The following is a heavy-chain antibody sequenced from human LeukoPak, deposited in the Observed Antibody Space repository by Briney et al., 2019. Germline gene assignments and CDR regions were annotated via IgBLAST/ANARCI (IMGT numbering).Heavy chain of an antibody. J-gene: IGHJ4*02. D-gene: IGHD6-6*01. CDR1: GFTFSSYG. CDR2: IRYDGSNK. V-gene: IGHV3-30*02. Sequence: GGSLRLSCAASGFTFSSYGMHWVRQAPGKGLEWVAFIRYDGSNKYYADSVKGRFTISRDNSKNTLYLQMNSLRAEDTAVYYCAKDGTRTAIAARPSGFDYWGQGTLVTVSS. CDR3: AKDGTRTAIAARPSGFDY.